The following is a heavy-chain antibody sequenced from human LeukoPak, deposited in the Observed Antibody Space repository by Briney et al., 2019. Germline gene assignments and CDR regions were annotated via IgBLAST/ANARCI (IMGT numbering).Heavy chain of an antibody. CDR3: ARATGGSPDI. Sequence: GGSLRLSCAASGFTFSSYGMHWVRQAPGKGLEWVSYISSSSSTIYYADSVKGRFTISKDNAKNSLYLQMNSLRDEDTAVYCCARATGGSPDIWGQGTMVTVSS. V-gene: IGHV3-48*02. J-gene: IGHJ3*02. D-gene: IGHD1-26*01. CDR1: GFTFSSYG. CDR2: ISSSSSTI.